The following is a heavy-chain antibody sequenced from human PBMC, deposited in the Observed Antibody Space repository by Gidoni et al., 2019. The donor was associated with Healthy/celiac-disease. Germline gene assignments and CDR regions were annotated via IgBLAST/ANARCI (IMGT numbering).Heavy chain of an antibody. J-gene: IGHJ4*02. CDR3: ARGSPLAGETQTYYFDY. D-gene: IGHD6-19*01. CDR2: INHSGST. CDR1: GGSFSGYY. V-gene: IGHV4-34*01. Sequence: QVQLQQWGAGLLKPSETLSLTCAVYGGSFSGYYWSWIRQPPGKGREWIGEINHSGSTNYNPSLKSRVTISVDTSKNQFSLKLSSVTAADTAVYYCARGSPLAGETQTYYFDYWGQGTLVTVSS.